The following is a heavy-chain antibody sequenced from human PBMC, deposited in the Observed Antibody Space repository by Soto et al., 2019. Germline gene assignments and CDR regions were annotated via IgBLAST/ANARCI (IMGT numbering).Heavy chain of an antibody. CDR3: ARVVGFWSGYPKPYYGMDV. V-gene: IGHV1-18*04. Sequence: EASVKVSCKASGYTFTSYGISWVRQAPGQGLEWMGWISAYNGNTNYAQKFQGRVTMTTDTSTSTAYMELRSLRSDDTAVYYCARVVGFWSGYPKPYYGMDVWGQGTTVTVSS. J-gene: IGHJ6*02. D-gene: IGHD3-3*01. CDR1: GYTFTSYG. CDR2: ISAYNGNT.